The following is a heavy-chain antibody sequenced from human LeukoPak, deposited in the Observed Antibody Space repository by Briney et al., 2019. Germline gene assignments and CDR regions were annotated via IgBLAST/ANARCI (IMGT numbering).Heavy chain of an antibody. CDR2: ITSDVRTT. V-gene: IGHV3-74*01. CDR1: GFTFSSYW. D-gene: IGHD2/OR15-2a*01. J-gene: IGHJ3*02. CDR3: ARGGSPIYDAFEI. Sequence: GGSLRLSCAASGFTFSSYWMHWVRQAPGMGLVWVSHITSDVRTTNYADSVKGRFTISRDNAKNTLYLQMNSLSAEGTAVYYCARGGSPIYDAFEIWGQGTKVTVSS.